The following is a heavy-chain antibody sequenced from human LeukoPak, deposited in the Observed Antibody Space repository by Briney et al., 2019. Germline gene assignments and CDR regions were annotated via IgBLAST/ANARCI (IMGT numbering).Heavy chain of an antibody. CDR2: ISGSGGST. J-gene: IGHJ4*02. Sequence: HPGGSLRLSCAASGFTFSSYAMSWVRQAPGKGLEWVSAISGSGGSTYYADSVKGRFTISRDNSKNTLFLQMNSLRAEDTAVYSCAKDQPITIFGVATYYFGYWGQGTLVTVSS. CDR1: GFTFSSYA. CDR3: AKDQPITIFGVATYYFGY. D-gene: IGHD3-3*01. V-gene: IGHV3-23*01.